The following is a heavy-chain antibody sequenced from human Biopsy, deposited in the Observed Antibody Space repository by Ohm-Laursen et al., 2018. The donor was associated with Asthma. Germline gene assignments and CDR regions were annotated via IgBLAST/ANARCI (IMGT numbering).Heavy chain of an antibody. CDR1: GGSFSGYY. Sequence: GTLSLTCVVYGGSFSGYYWSWIRPPPGKGLEWIGEINHSGSTNYNPSLKSRVTISVDTSKNQFSLKLSSVTAADTAVYYCARSAKTIFGVVMGSYYYGMDVWGQGTTVTVSS. J-gene: IGHJ6*02. D-gene: IGHD3-3*01. V-gene: IGHV4-34*01. CDR2: INHSGST. CDR3: ARSAKTIFGVVMGSYYYGMDV.